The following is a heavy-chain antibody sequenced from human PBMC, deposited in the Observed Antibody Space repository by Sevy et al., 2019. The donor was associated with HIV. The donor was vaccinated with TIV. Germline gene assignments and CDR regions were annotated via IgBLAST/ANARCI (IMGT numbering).Heavy chain of an antibody. Sequence: GGSLRLSCAASGFTFSDHYMEWVRQAPGKGLEWVGRIRNKADSYTTEYAASVKGRFTISRDDSKTSLYLLMNSLKTEETAVYYWATHAGIAADGRVFDYWGQGTLVTVSS. J-gene: IGHJ4*02. CDR1: GFTFSDHY. CDR3: ATHAGIAADGRVFDY. V-gene: IGHV3-72*01. CDR2: IRNKADSYTT. D-gene: IGHD6-13*01.